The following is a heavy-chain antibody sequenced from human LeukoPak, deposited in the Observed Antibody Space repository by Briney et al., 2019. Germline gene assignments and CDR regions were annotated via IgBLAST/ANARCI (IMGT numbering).Heavy chain of an antibody. Sequence: ASVKVSCKASGYTFTSYGISWVRQAPGQGLEWMGWISAYNGNTNYAQKFQDRVTMTRDTSTTTVYSDLSRLTSDDTAVYYCARLGSRFGEYTHWGQGTLVTVSS. CDR3: ARLGSRFGEYTH. V-gene: IGHV1-18*01. CDR1: GYTFTSYG. J-gene: IGHJ4*02. CDR2: ISAYNGNT. D-gene: IGHD3-10*01.